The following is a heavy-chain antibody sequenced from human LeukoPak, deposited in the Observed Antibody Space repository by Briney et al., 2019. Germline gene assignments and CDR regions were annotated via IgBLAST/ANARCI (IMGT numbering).Heavy chain of an antibody. V-gene: IGHV3-23*01. J-gene: IGHJ4*02. D-gene: IGHD2-8*01. CDR3: VKGMTSMGDY. CDR2: ISSSGT. CDR1: GFTFSSYA. Sequence: PRGSLRLSCAASGFTFSSYAMSWVRQTPGKGLEWVSSISSSGTFYADSVKGRFIISRDDSKNMLYLQMNSLRAEDTAVYYCVKGMTSMGDYWGQGTLVTVSS.